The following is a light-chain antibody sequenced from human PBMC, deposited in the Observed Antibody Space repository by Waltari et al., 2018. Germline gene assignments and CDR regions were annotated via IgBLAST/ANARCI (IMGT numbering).Light chain of an antibody. V-gene: IGKV1-12*01. CDR3: QQGYNTPFT. CDR1: QGISSW. CDR2: DAS. Sequence: DIQMTQSPSSLSASVGDKVTITCRASQGISSWLAWYQKKPGKDPKLLIYDASSLQSGVPSRFSGSGSVTDYTLTISSLQPEDFATYYCQQGYNTPFTFGPGTKLDIK. J-gene: IGKJ3*01.